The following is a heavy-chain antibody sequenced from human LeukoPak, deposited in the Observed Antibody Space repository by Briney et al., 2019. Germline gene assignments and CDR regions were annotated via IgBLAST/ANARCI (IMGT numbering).Heavy chain of an antibody. D-gene: IGHD3-9*01. Sequence: GASVKVSCKASEGTFSSYAISWVRQAPGQGLEWMGRIIPIFGIANYAQKFQGRVTITADKSTSTAYMELSSLRSEDTAVYYCARDLPYYDILTGSGVFDYWGQGTLVTVSS. CDR1: EGTFSSYA. V-gene: IGHV1-69*04. J-gene: IGHJ4*02. CDR2: IIPIFGIA. CDR3: ARDLPYYDILTGSGVFDY.